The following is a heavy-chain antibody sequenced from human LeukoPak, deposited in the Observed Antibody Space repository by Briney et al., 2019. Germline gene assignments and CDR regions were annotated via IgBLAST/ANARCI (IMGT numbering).Heavy chain of an antibody. CDR1: GFTFSSYA. V-gene: IGHV4-34*08. CDR3: ATTTIRLGY. D-gene: IGHD1-26*01. Sequence: KAGGSLRLSCAASGFTFSSYAMSWIRQPPGKGLEWIGEINHSGSTNYNPSLKSRVTISVDTSKNQFSLRLSSVTAADTAVYYCATTTIRLGYWGQGTLVTVSS. J-gene: IGHJ4*02. CDR2: INHSGST.